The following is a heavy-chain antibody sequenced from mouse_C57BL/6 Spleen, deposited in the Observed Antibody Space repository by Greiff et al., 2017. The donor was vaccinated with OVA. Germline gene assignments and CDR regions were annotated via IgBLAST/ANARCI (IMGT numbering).Heavy chain of an antibody. CDR1: GFTFSDYG. CDR2: ISSGSSTI. V-gene: IGHV5-17*01. CDR3: ARPINFWYFDV. Sequence: EVKVVESGGGLVKPGGSLKLSCAASGFTFSDYGMHWVRQAPEKGLEWVAYISSGSSTIYYADTVKGRFTISRDNAKNTLFLQMTSLRSEDTAMYYCARPINFWYFDVWGTGTTVTVSS. J-gene: IGHJ1*03.